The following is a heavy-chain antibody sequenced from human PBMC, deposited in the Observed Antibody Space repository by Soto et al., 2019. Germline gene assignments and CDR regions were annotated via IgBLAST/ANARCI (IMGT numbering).Heavy chain of an antibody. CDR1: GGSMSEYF. CDR2: IYYLGST. CDR3: ARDGYDGSGSPYPAY. V-gene: IGHV4-59*01. J-gene: IGHJ4*02. Sequence: SEALSLTCTDSGGSMSEYFWSWVRQAPGKGLEWIGYIYYLGSTDYNPSLKSRVTISVDTSKRQFSLKLSSVTAADTAIYYCARDGYDGSGSPYPAYWGPGIQVTVSS. D-gene: IGHD3-10*01.